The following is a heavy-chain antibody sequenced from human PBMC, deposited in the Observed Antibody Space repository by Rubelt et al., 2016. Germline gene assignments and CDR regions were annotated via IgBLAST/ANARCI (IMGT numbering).Heavy chain of an antibody. Sequence: EVQLVESGGGLVQPGGSLRLSCAASGFTFSSYEMNRVRQAPGKGLEWGSYISSSGSTIYYADSVKGRFTISRDNAKNSRYLQMNSLRAEDTAVYDCARSDIVATITDYWGQGTLVTVSS. CDR2: ISSSGSTI. CDR1: GFTFSSYE. CDR3: ARSDIVATITDY. V-gene: IGHV3-48*03. J-gene: IGHJ4*02. D-gene: IGHD5-12*01.